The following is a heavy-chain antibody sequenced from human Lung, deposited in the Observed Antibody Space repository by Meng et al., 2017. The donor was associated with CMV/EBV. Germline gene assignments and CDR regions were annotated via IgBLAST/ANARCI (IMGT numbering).Heavy chain of an antibody. CDR1: GGSLISSNC. Sequence: HVQQQSSVPGLLTPSGTLSLTCAVSGGSLISSNCWSWDRQPPGKGIEWIGEIYHSGSTNYNPSLKSLVTISVDKSKTQFSLKLSSVTAADTAVYYCARVVTALWGYYFDYWGQGTLVTVSS. CDR2: IYHSGST. V-gene: IGHV4-4*02. CDR3: ARVVTALWGYYFDY. J-gene: IGHJ4*02. D-gene: IGHD2-21*02.